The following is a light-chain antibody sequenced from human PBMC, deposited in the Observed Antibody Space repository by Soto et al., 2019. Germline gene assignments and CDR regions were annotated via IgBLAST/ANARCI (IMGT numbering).Light chain of an antibody. V-gene: IGKV1-39*01. CDR1: QSISNY. J-gene: IGKJ1*01. CDR2: AAS. CDR3: QQSYSTPPD. Sequence: DIQMTQSPSPLSASVGDRVTITCRASQSISNYLNWYQQKPGKAPKLLMYAASSLQSGVPSRFSGSGSGANFSLTISSLKPEDFATYYCQQSYSTPPDFGQGTKVEIK.